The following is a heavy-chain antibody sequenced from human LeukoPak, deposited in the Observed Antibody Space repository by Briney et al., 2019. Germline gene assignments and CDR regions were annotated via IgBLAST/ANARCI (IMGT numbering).Heavy chain of an antibody. V-gene: IGHV3-23*01. Sequence: PGGSLRLSCAASGLTFSNYAMTWVRQAPGKGLEWVSTIAGDGASTYYADSVKGRFTISRDNSKNTLYLQMNSLRAEDTAVYYCAKAPRPDYWGQGTLVTVSS. CDR3: AKAPRPDY. J-gene: IGHJ4*02. CDR1: GLTFSNYA. CDR2: IAGDGAST.